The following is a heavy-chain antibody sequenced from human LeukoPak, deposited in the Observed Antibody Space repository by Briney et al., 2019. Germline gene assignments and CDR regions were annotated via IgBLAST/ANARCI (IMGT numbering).Heavy chain of an antibody. CDR1: GYTFTTYD. Sequence: GASVKVSCKASGYTFTTYDINWVRQATGQGLEWVAWMNPNSGNTGYAQKFQGRVTMTRNTSISTAYMELSSLTSEDTAVYYCARVAGNCGGDCYRLVYWGQGTLVTVAS. V-gene: IGHV1-8*01. CDR3: ARVAGNCGGDCYRLVY. CDR2: MNPNSGNT. D-gene: IGHD2-21*01. J-gene: IGHJ4*02.